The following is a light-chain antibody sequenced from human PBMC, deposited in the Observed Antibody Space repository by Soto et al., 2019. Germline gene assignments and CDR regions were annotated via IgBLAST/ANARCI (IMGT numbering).Light chain of an antibody. J-gene: IGKJ2*01. V-gene: IGKV1-39*01. CDR3: QQSYSTPKT. CDR2: AAS. CDR1: QSISSY. Sequence: DIQMTQSPSSLSASVGDSVTITCRASQSISSYLNWYQQKPGKAPKLLIYAASSLQSGVPSRFSCSGSGTDFTRTISSLQPEDFATYYCQQSYSTPKTFGQGTKLEIK.